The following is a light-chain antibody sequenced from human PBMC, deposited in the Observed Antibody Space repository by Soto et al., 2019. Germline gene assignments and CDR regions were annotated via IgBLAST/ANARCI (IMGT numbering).Light chain of an antibody. CDR1: QSVSSNY. Sequence: EIVLTRSPGTLSLSPGERGTLSCRASQSVSSNYLAWYQQKPGQAPRLLIYGASSRATGIPDRFSGSGSGTDFTLTISRLEPEDFALYYCQQYGSSPLTFGGGTKVDIK. J-gene: IGKJ4*01. V-gene: IGKV3-20*01. CDR3: QQYGSSPLT. CDR2: GAS.